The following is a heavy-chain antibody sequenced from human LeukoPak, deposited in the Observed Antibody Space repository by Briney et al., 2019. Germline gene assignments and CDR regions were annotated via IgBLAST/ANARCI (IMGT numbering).Heavy chain of an antibody. CDR3: ARGALWFGELLLDSDYFDY. Sequence: PGGSLRLSSAASGFTFSSYGMHWVRQAPGKGLEWVAVIWYDGSNKYYADSVKGRFTISRDNSKNTPYLQMNSLRAEDTAVYYCARGALWFGELLLDSDYFDYWGQGTLVTVSS. J-gene: IGHJ4*02. V-gene: IGHV3-33*01. CDR2: IWYDGSNK. CDR1: GFTFSSYG. D-gene: IGHD3-10*01.